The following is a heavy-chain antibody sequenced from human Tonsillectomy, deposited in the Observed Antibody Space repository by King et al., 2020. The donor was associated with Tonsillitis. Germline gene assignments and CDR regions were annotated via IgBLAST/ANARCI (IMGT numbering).Heavy chain of an antibody. V-gene: IGHV4-4*07. Sequence: VQLQESGPGLVKPSETLSLTCTVSGGSISNYYWSWIRQPAGKGLEWIGRIYTSGSTNYNPSLKSRVTLSVDTSKNRFSLRLSSVTAADTAIYYCARVFSSGCFDYWGQGTLVTVSS. J-gene: IGHJ4*02. D-gene: IGHD6-19*01. CDR2: IYTSGST. CDR3: ARVFSSGCFDY. CDR1: GGSISNYY.